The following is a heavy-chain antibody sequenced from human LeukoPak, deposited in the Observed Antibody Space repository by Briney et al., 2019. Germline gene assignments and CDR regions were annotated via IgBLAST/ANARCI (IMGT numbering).Heavy chain of an antibody. Sequence: SETLSLTCTVSGGSISSYYWSWIRQPAGKGLEWIGRIYTSGSTTYNPSLKSRVTISVDKSKNQFSLKLSSVTAADTAVYYCARELRAPYGDYADYWGQGTLVTVSS. J-gene: IGHJ4*02. D-gene: IGHD4-17*01. CDR1: GGSISSYY. V-gene: IGHV4-4*07. CDR2: IYTSGST. CDR3: ARELRAPYGDYADY.